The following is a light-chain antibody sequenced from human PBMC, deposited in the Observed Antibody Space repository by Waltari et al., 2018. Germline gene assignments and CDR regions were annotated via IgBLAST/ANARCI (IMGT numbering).Light chain of an antibody. V-gene: IGLV4-69*02. CDR3: HTWGTGTQVV. CDR1: SGHSNYA. CDR2: LNSDGSH. Sequence: QLVLTQSPSASASLGASVKLTCTLSSGHSNYAIAWHQRQPEKGPKSLMKLNSDGSHSQGNGFPDLFSASSSCAGRYLTISGLRSEDEADYYCHTWGTGTQVVFGGGTKLTVL. J-gene: IGLJ2*01.